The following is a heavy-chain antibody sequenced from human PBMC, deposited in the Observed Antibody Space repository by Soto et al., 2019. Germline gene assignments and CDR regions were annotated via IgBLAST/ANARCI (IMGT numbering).Heavy chain of an antibody. CDR3: AREAGALNYYGSGSYFGS. CDR2: IWYDGSNK. CDR1: GFTFSSYG. Sequence: PXGSRRLSCAASGFTFSSYGMHWVRQAPGKGLEWVAVIWYDGSNKYYADSVKGRFTISRDNSKNTLYLQMNSLRAEDTAVYYCAREAGALNYYGSGSYFGSWGQGTLVTVSS. D-gene: IGHD3-10*01. J-gene: IGHJ5*01. V-gene: IGHV3-33*01.